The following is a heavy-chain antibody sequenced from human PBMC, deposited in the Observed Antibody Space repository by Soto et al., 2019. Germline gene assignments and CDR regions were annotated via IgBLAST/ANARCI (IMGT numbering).Heavy chain of an antibody. V-gene: IGHV1-2*04. CDR2: INPNSGGT. D-gene: IGHD3-3*01. Sequence: QVQLVQSGAEVKKPGASVKVSCKASGYTFTGYYMHWVRQAPGQGLEWMGWINPNSGGTNYAQKFPGWVTMTRDTSISTAYMELSRLRSDDTAVYYCARDVRDFWRGYLTQPVFATHGYGRDVWGQGTTVIVSS. J-gene: IGHJ6*02. CDR1: GYTFTGYY. CDR3: ARDVRDFWRGYLTQPVFATHGYGRDV.